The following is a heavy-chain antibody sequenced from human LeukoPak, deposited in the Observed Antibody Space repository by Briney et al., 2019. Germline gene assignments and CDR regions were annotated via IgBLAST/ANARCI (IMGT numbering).Heavy chain of an antibody. CDR3: ARETPTRGEYYFDH. J-gene: IGHJ4*02. Sequence: PGGSLRLSCVASGFAFSSYWMHWVRQTPGKGLVWVSRTNTDASYISHADSVKGRFTISRDNAKNTLYLQMDSLRAEDTAIYYCARETPTRGEYYFDHWGQGILVTVSS. CDR1: GFAFSSYW. CDR2: TNTDASYI. V-gene: IGHV3-74*01. D-gene: IGHD2/OR15-2a*01.